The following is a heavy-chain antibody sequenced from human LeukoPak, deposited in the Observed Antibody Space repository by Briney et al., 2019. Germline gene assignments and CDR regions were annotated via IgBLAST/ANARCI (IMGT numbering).Heavy chain of an antibody. J-gene: IGHJ4*02. D-gene: IGHD1-7*01. V-gene: IGHV3-7*01. CDR1: GFTFSDYW. CDR3: ARDVDWNYDL. CDR2: IKGSDK. Sequence: GGFLRLSCAASGFTFSDYWMIWVHQAPGKGLEWVANIKGSDKGHVDSVKGRFSVSRDDARNSLYLQMDSLRAEDTAVYYCARDVDWNYDLWGQGTVVRVSS.